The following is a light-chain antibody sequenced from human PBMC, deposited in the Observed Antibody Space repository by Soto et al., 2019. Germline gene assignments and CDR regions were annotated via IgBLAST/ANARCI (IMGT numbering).Light chain of an antibody. CDR1: QSVSSSY. CDR2: GAS. V-gene: IGKV3-20*01. J-gene: IGKJ1*01. CDR3: QQYGTSFWA. Sequence: EIVLTQSPGTLSLSPGERATLSCRTSQSVSSSYLAWYQQKPGQGPRLLIFGASTRATGISDRFSGSGSGTDFTLTISRLEPEDFAVYYCQQYGTSFWAFGQGTKVEIK.